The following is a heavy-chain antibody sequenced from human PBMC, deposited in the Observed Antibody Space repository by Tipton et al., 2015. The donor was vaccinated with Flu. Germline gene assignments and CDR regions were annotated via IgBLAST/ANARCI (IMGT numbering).Heavy chain of an antibody. CDR3: ARLSYYDVDLKNFYFDY. V-gene: IGHV4-39*07. CDR2: IHYSGIT. CDR1: SGSIRSTNYF. J-gene: IGHJ4*02. D-gene: IGHD3-10*02. Sequence: LRLSCTVSSGSIRSTNYFCAWIRQPPGKRLELIGSIHYSGITYYKSSLKSRVTISVDTSKKEFSLKLTSVTAADTAVYYCARLSYYDVDLKNFYFDYWGQGALVTVSS.